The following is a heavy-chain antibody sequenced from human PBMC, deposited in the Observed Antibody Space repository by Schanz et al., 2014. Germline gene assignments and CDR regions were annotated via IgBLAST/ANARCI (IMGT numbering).Heavy chain of an antibody. J-gene: IGHJ6*02. CDR2: ISNSGTST. V-gene: IGHV3-11*05. CDR1: GFTFSDYY. Sequence: QVQLVESGGGLVKPGGSLRLSCAASGFTFSDYYMTWMRQAPGQGLEWISYISNSGTSTKYADSVKGRFVISRDNARSTLYLQMSSLRDGDTAVYYCASVGVVAGNHRDWSDVWGQGTTVIVSS. CDR3: ASVGVVAGNHRDWSDV. D-gene: IGHD6-19*01.